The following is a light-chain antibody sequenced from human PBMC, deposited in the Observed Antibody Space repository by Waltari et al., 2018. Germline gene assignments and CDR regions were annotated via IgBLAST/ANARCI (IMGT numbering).Light chain of an antibody. CDR2: EVS. V-gene: IGLV2-14*01. J-gene: IGLJ1*01. CDR3: SSYTKSTTQV. CDR1: NSDIGSYNF. Sequence: QSALTQPAPVSGSPGQSITISCPGTNSDIGSYNFVSWYQQHPNKVPKLVLYEVSNRPSGVSNSFSGSKSGNTAFLTISGLQAEDEAEYYCSSYTKSTTQVFGTVTKVTVL.